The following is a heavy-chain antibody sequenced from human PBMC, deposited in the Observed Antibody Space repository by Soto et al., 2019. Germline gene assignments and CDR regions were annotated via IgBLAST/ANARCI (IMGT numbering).Heavy chain of an antibody. D-gene: IGHD2-15*01. CDR2: ISAYNGNT. CDR1: GYTFTSYG. Sequence: ASVKVSCKASGYTFTSYGISWVRQAPGQGLEWMGWISAYNGNTNYAQKLQGRVTMTTDTSTSTAYMELRSLRSDDTAVYYCARDGISGYCSGGSCSVWGQGTLVTVSS. J-gene: IGHJ4*02. V-gene: IGHV1-18*01. CDR3: ARDGISGYCSGGSCSV.